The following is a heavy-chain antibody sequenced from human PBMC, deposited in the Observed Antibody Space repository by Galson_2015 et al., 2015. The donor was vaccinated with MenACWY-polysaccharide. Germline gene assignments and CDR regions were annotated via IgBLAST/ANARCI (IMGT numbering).Heavy chain of an antibody. CDR1: GFTFSSNA. CDR3: AISRGFSSGWKYFDY. J-gene: IGHJ4*01. Sequence: SLRLSCATSGFTFSSNAMSWVRQAPGKGLERVSAISGTGDSIRYADSVKGRFTISRDASKNTLYLQMSSLRAEDTALYYCAISRGFSSGWKYFDYWGQGTLVTVSA. V-gene: IGHV3-23*01. D-gene: IGHD6-19*01. CDR2: ISGTGDSI.